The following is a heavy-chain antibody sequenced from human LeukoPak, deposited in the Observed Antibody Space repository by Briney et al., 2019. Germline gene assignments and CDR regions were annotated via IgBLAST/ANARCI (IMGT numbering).Heavy chain of an antibody. Sequence: ETLSLTCTVSDGSISSYYWSWIRQPPGKGLEWIGHIYDSGSTNYNPSLKSRVTISVDTSKNQFSLKLSSVTAADTAVYYCAREFSWSGFFDYWGQGTLVTVSS. CDR3: AREFSWSGFFDY. V-gene: IGHV4-59*01. D-gene: IGHD3-3*01. CDR1: DGSISSYY. CDR2: IYDSGST. J-gene: IGHJ4*02.